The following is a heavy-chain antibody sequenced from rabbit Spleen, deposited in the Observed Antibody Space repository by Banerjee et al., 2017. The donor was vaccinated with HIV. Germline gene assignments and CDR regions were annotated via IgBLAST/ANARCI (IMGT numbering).Heavy chain of an antibody. CDR1: GFSFSSSYW. D-gene: IGHD4-1*01. V-gene: IGHV1S45*01. Sequence: QEQLEESGGDLVKPEGSLTLTCTASGFSFSSSYWICWVRQAPGKGLEWIACIYGGSTDLTACASWVNGRFTISSHNAQNTLYLQLNSLTAADTATYFCVREVAGKFNLWGPGTLVTVS. J-gene: IGHJ4*01. CDR2: IYGGSTDLT. CDR3: VREVAGKFNL.